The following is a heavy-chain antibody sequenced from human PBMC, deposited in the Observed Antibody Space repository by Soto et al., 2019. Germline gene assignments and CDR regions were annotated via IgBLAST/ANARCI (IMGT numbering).Heavy chain of an antibody. Sequence: EVQLVESGGGLVKPGGSLRLSCAASGFTFGSYSMNWVRQAPGKGLEWVSSISSSSSYIYYADSVKGRFTISRDNAKNSLYLQMNSLRAEDTAVYYCARVYGHPGPFDPWGQGTLVTVSS. V-gene: IGHV3-21*01. D-gene: IGHD4-17*01. CDR1: GFTFGSYS. CDR2: ISSSSSYI. J-gene: IGHJ5*02. CDR3: ARVYGHPGPFDP.